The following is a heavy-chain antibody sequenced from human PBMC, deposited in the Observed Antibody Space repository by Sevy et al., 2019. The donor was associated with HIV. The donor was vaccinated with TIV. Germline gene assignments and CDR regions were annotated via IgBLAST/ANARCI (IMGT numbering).Heavy chain of an antibody. D-gene: IGHD3-22*01. V-gene: IGHV3-21*01. J-gene: IGHJ3*02. CDR1: GFTFSSYS. Sequence: GGSLRLSCAASGFTFSSYSMNWVRQAPGKGLEWVSSISSSSIYIYYADSVKGRFTISRDNAKNSLYLQMNSLRAEDTAVYYCARDSRSYYDSSGYFDAFDMWGQGTMVTVSS. CDR3: ARDSRSYYDSSGYFDAFDM. CDR2: ISSSSIYI.